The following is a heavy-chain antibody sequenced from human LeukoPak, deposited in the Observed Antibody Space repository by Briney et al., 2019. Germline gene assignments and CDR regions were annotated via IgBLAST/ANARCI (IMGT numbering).Heavy chain of an antibody. CDR2: IYHSGST. CDR1: GGSISSGGYS. Sequence: SETPSLTCAVSGGSISSGGYSWSWIRQPPGKGLEWIGYIYHSGSTYYNPSLKSRVTISVDRSKNQFSLKLSSVTAADTAVYYCARVDIVATTAFDYWGQGTLVTVSS. V-gene: IGHV4-30-2*01. D-gene: IGHD5-12*01. CDR3: ARVDIVATTAFDY. J-gene: IGHJ4*02.